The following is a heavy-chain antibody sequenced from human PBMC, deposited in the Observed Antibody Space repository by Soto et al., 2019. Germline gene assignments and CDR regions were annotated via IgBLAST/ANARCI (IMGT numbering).Heavy chain of an antibody. V-gene: IGHV1-46*01. Sequence: ASVKVSCKASGYTFTSYYMHWVRQAPGQGLEWMGIINPSGGSTSYAQKFQGRVTMTRDTSTSTVYMELSSLRSEDTAVYYCARNTLAWELPDTNYYYGMDVWGQGTTVTVSS. CDR2: INPSGGST. CDR3: ARNTLAWELPDTNYYYGMDV. CDR1: GYTFTSYY. J-gene: IGHJ6*02. D-gene: IGHD1-26*01.